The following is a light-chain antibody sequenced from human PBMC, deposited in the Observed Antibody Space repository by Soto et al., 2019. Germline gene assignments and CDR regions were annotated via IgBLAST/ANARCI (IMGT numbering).Light chain of an antibody. CDR1: QSISSY. CDR3: QQSYSTSWT. CDR2: AAY. V-gene: IGKV1-39*01. J-gene: IGKJ1*01. Sequence: DIQMTQSPSSLSASVRHRVTITCRASQSISSYLNWYQQKPGKAPKLLIYAAYSLQSGVPSRFSGSGSGTDFTLTISSLQPEDFATYYCQQSYSTSWTFGQGTKVEIK.